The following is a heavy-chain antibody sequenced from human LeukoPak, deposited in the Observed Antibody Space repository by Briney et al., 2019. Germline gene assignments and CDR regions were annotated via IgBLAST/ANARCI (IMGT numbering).Heavy chain of an antibody. Sequence: SETLSLTCAVYGGSFSGYYWSWIRQPPGKGLEWIGEINHSGSTNYNPSLKSRVTISVDTSKNQFSLKLSSVTAADTAVYYCARITANFFDYWGQGTLVTVSS. CDR2: INHSGST. CDR1: GGSFSGYY. CDR3: ARITANFFDY. V-gene: IGHV4-34*01. J-gene: IGHJ4*02. D-gene: IGHD1-14*01.